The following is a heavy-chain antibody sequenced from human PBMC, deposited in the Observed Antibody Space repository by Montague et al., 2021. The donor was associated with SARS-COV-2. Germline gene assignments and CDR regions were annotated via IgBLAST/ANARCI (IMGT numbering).Heavy chain of an antibody. V-gene: IGHV3-23*03. CDR2: IYSGGSST. D-gene: IGHD6-13*01. J-gene: IGHJ4*02. CDR1: GFTFSSYA. Sequence: SLRLSCAASGFTFSSYAMSWVRQAPGKGLEWVSVIYSGGSSTYYADSVKGRFTISRDNSKNTLYLQMNSLRAEDTAVYYCAKDSLAAAGTVDYWGQGTLVTASS. CDR3: AKDSLAAAGTVDY.